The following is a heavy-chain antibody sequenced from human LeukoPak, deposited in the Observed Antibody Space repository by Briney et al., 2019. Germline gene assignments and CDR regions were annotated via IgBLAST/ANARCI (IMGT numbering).Heavy chain of an antibody. CDR1: GFTFSSYT. CDR2: ISGSGGST. V-gene: IGHV3-23*01. CDR3: ARLGGSYFYDSSGYPDY. D-gene: IGHD3-22*01. Sequence: GGSLRLSCAASGFTFSSYTMNWVRQAPGKGLEWVSTISGSGGSTYSTDSVKGRFTISRDNSKSTLYLQMNSLRAEDTAVYYCARLGGSYFYDSSGYPDYWGQGTLFTVSS. J-gene: IGHJ4*02.